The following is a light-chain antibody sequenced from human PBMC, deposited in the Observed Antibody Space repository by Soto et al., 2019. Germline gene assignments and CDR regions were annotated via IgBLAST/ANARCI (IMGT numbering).Light chain of an antibody. CDR1: QSVRTN. V-gene: IGKV3-15*01. J-gene: IGKJ5*01. Sequence: EIVVTQSPATLSVSPGERVTLSCRASQSVRTNLAWYQQKPGQAPKLLIYGASTRATDIPARFSGSGSGTEFTLTISSLQSEDFAVYSCQQDNHWPLTFGQGTRLETK. CDR2: GAS. CDR3: QQDNHWPLT.